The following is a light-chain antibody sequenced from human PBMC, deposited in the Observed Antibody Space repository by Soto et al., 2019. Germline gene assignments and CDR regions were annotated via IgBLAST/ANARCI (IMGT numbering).Light chain of an antibody. CDR3: QQSYSTPYT. V-gene: IGKV1-39*01. CDR2: AAS. Sequence: DIQATQSPSSLSASVGDRVTITCRASQTISSYLNWYQQKPGKAPKLLIYAASRLQSGVPSRFSGSGSGTDFTLAISSLQPEDFTTYYCQQSYSTPYTFGQGTKLEIK. J-gene: IGKJ2*01. CDR1: QTISSY.